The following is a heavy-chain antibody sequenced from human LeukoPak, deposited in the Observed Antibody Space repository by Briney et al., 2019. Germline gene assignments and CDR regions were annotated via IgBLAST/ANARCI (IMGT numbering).Heavy chain of an antibody. CDR2: TYYRSKWKN. CDR1: GDSVSSISSA. J-gene: IGHJ4*02. D-gene: IGHD6-25*01. Sequence: PSQTLSLTCAISGDSVSSISSAWNWIRQSPSRGLEWLGRTYYRSKWKNDYAASVKSRITINPDTSKNQFSLELKSVTLEDTAVYYCAREGAGAEATFDYWGQGTLVTVSS. V-gene: IGHV6-1*01. CDR3: AREGAGAEATFDY.